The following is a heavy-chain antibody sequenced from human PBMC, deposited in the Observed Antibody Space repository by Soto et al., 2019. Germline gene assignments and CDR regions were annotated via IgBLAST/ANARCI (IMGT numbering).Heavy chain of an antibody. V-gene: IGHV5-51*01. J-gene: IGHJ4*02. CDR2: IYPAASDA. Sequence: GESLKISCKGSGYSFSNYWIAWLRQMPGKGLEWMGIIYPAASDARYSPSFQGQVTISVDNSISTAYLQWSSLKASDTAMYYCERLLCLSTSCYPGSRHLFDYWGQGAVVTVAS. D-gene: IGHD2-2*01. CDR1: GYSFSNYW. CDR3: ERLLCLSTSCYPGSRHLFDY.